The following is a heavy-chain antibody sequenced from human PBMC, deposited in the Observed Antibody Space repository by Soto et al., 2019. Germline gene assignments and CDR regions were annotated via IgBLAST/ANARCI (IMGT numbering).Heavy chain of an antibody. CDR3: ARLPPRSSDATANWFDS. J-gene: IGHJ5*01. CDR1: GGSFRSYY. CDR2: FYYSGST. D-gene: IGHD3-10*01. V-gene: IGHV4-59*08. Sequence: SETLSLTCTVSGGSFRSYYWSWVRQPPGKGLEWIGHFYYSGSTKYDPSLESRVTISVDTSKNQFSLKLASVTAADTAVYYCARLPPRSSDATANWFDSWGQGTLVTVPS.